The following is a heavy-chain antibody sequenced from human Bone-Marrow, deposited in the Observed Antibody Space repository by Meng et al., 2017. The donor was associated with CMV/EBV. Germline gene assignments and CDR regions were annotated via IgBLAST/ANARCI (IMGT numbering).Heavy chain of an antibody. J-gene: IGHJ6*02. CDR3: AREDTELTVSKLGRMDV. V-gene: IGHV3-21*01. D-gene: IGHD4-11*01. Sequence: GGSLRLSCAASGFTFSSYSMNWVRQAPGKGLEWVSSISSSSSYIYYADSVKGRFTISRDNAKNSLYLQMNSLRAEDTAVCYCAREDTELTVSKLGRMDVWGQGTTVTVSS. CDR2: ISSSSSYI. CDR1: GFTFSSYS.